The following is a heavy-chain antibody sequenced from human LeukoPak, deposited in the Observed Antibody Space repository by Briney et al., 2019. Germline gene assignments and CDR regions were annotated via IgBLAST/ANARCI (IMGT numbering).Heavy chain of an antibody. D-gene: IGHD4-17*01. CDR3: ARDPLARKRYGDYAHDAFDI. CDR1: GGSISSSSYY. V-gene: IGHV4-39*07. Sequence: PSQTLSLTCTVSGGSISSSSYYWGWIRQPPGKGLEWIGSIYYSGSTYYNPSLKSRVTISVDTSKNQFSLKLSSVTAADTAVYYCARDPLARKRYGDYAHDAFDIWGQGTMVTVSS. CDR2: IYYSGST. J-gene: IGHJ3*02.